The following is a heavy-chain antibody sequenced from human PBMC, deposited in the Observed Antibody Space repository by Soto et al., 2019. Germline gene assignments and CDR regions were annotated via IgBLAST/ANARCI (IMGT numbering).Heavy chain of an antibody. CDR1: GGSFSGYY. D-gene: IGHD5-18*01. CDR3: ARVLIAGVTTD. CDR2: SNHVGST. Sequence: QVQLQQWGAGLLKPSETLSLTCAVYGGSFSGYYWSWIRQPPGKGLEWIGESNHVGSTNYNPSLKSRVTMSVDPSKNQFSLRLTPVTAADTAVYYCARVLIAGVTTDWGQGTLVIVSS. J-gene: IGHJ4*02. V-gene: IGHV4-34*01.